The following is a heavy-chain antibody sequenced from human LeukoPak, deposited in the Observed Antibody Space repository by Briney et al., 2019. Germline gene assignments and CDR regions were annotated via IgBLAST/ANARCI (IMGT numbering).Heavy chain of an antibody. CDR2: IDHHGAT. V-gene: IGHV4-34*01. Sequence: PSETLSLTCAVYGGSFSASYWNWIRQTPGQGLEWIGEIDHHGATKSNPSLKSRVTISVDKSKNQFSLKLSFVTAADTAVYYCAREAVLYRWSDPWGQGTLITVS. CDR1: GGSFSASY. J-gene: IGHJ5*02. D-gene: IGHD2-8*02. CDR3: AREAVLYRWSDP.